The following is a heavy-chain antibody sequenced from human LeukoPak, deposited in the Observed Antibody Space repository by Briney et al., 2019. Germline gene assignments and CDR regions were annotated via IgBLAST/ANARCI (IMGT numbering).Heavy chain of an antibody. CDR2: IKQDGSEK. J-gene: IGHJ5*02. Sequence: GGSLRLSCAASGFTFSSYWMSWVRQAPGKGLEWVANIKQDGSEKYYVDSVKGRFTISRDNAKNSLYLQMNSLRAEDTAVYYCAKHGRVVAGPWFDPWGQGTLVTVSS. CDR3: AKHGRVVAGPWFDP. CDR1: GFTFSSYW. D-gene: IGHD6-19*01. V-gene: IGHV3-7*02.